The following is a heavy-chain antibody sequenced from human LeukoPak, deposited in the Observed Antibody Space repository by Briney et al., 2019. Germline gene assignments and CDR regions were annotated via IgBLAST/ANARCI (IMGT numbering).Heavy chain of an antibody. CDR3: ASGSGH. V-gene: IGHV3-48*02. J-gene: IGHJ4*02. CDR2: ISSSGSAK. D-gene: IGHD2-2*03. Sequence: PGGSLRVSCAASGFTFSNYGLNWVRQAPGKGLEWVSHISSSGSAKYYADSVKGRFTISRDNAKNSLYLQMNSLRDEDTAVFYCASGSGHWGQGTLVTVSS. CDR1: GFTFSNYG.